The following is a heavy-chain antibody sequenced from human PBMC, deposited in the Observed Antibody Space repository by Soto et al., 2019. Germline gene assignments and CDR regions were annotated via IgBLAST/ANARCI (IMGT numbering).Heavy chain of an antibody. Sequence: QEQLVQSGAEVKKPGSSVKVSCKASGGLFSSYPISWLRQVPGQGLEWMGGIIPVFQTAYYTQRFQGRVTITADESTNTAYMELSSLRPDDRAIYYCARGGSGYTWFKEFWGQGTLVTVSS. CDR1: GGLFSSYP. J-gene: IGHJ4*02. CDR3: ARGGSGYTWFKEF. CDR2: IIPVFQTA. D-gene: IGHD3-22*01. V-gene: IGHV1-69*01.